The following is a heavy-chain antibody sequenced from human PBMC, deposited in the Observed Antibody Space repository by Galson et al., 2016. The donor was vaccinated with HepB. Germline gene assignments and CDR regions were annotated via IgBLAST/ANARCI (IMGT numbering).Heavy chain of an antibody. D-gene: IGHD4-23*01. J-gene: IGHJ2*01. CDR1: GDSISSSFDY. V-gene: IGHV4-39*01. Sequence: SETLSLTCTVSGDSISSSFDYWGWIRQPPGKALEWIGTIYYTGSTYYSPSLKSRLTISIDTSRNHFSLELTSVTAADTAVYWCVGLRGNALRYFDLWGRGTLVSVSS. CDR2: IYYTGST. CDR3: VGLRGNALRYFDL.